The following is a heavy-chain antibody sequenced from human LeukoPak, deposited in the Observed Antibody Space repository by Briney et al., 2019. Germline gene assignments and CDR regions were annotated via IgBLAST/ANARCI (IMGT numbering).Heavy chain of an antibody. V-gene: IGHV3-30*04. CDR3: AKGADNYNGSYYGHH. Sequence: PGGSLRLSCAASGFTFSSYAMHWVRQAPGQGLERVAVISYDGSNKYYADSVKDRFTISRDNSKNTLYLQMNSLRAEDTAVYYCAKGADNYNGSYYGHHWGQGTLVTVSS. CDR2: ISYDGSNK. CDR1: GFTFSSYA. D-gene: IGHD1-26*01. J-gene: IGHJ5*02.